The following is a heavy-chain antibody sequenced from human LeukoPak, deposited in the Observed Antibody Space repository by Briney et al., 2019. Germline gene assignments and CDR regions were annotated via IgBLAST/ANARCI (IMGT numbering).Heavy chain of an antibody. CDR2: INHSGST. Sequence: SETLSLTCAVYGGSFSGYYWSWIRQPPGKGLEWIGEINHSGSTNYNPSLKSRVTISVDTSKNQFSLKLSSVTAADTAVYYRARGLRRAAADPRDYWGQGTLVTVSS. CDR1: GGSFSGYY. D-gene: IGHD6-13*01. CDR3: ARGLRRAAADPRDY. J-gene: IGHJ4*02. V-gene: IGHV4-34*01.